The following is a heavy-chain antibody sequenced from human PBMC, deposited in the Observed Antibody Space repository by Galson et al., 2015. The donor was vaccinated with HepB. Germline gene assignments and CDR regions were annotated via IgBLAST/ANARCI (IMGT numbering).Heavy chain of an antibody. V-gene: IGHV3-15*01. CDR1: GFTFSNAW. CDR3: TTAYQLLGIYYYYYMDV. J-gene: IGHJ6*03. CDR2: IKSKTDGGTT. Sequence: SLRLSCAASGFTFSNAWMSWVRQAPGKGLEWVGRIKSKTDGGTTDYAAPVKGRFTISRDDSKNTLYLQMNSLKTEGTAVYYCTTAYQLLGIYYYYYMDVWGKGTTVTVSS. D-gene: IGHD2-2*01.